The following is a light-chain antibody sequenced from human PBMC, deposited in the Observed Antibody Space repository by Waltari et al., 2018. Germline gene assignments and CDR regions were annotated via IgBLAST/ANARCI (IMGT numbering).Light chain of an antibody. CDR3: QQYHNFPYT. V-gene: IGKV1-5*03. CDR2: QAS. Sequence: DIQMTQPPSTLSASVGDRVTITCRASQSISRWSAWYQQKPGKAPKLLIYQASTLESGVPSRFSGSVSGTEFTLTISSLQPDDFATYYCQQYHNFPYTFGQGTKLEIK. CDR1: QSISRW. J-gene: IGKJ2*01.